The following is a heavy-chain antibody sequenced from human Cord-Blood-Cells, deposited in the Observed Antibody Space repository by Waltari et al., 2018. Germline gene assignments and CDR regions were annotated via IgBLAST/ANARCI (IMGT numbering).Heavy chain of an antibody. D-gene: IGHD2-21*01. CDR2: IIRILGTA. J-gene: IGHJ6*02. CDR3: ARGGGISNSGYYGMDV. V-gene: IGHV1-69*01. Sequence: QVQLVQSGADVNKPGSSVKVSCKTSGGTFSSYAISCVRPSPGQGLEWMGGIIRILGTANYGQKFQGRVTITADESTSKAYMELSSRRSEDTAVYSCARGGGISNSGYYGMDVWGQGTTVTVSS. CDR1: GGTFSSYA.